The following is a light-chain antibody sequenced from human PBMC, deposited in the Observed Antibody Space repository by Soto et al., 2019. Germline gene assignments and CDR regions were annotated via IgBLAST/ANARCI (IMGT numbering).Light chain of an antibody. J-gene: IGKJ1*01. Sequence: DIQMTQSPSTLSASVGDRVTITCRASQSLSSWLAWYQQKPGKAPKLLIYKTSSLESGVPSRFSGSGSGTEFSLTISSLQPDDSATYYCQQYKSYSTFGQGTKVEIK. CDR2: KTS. V-gene: IGKV1-5*03. CDR3: QQYKSYST. CDR1: QSLSSW.